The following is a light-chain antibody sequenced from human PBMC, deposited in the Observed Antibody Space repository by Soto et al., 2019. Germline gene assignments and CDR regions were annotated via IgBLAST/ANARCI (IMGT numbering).Light chain of an antibody. CDR3: CSYAGSSTLVV. Sequence: QSALTQPASVSGSPGQSITISCTGTSSDIGSYNLVSWYQQHPGKAPKVMIYAGSKRPSGVSNRFSGSKSGNTASLTISGLQAEDEADYYCCSYAGSSTLVVFGGGTKLTVL. J-gene: IGLJ2*01. V-gene: IGLV2-23*03. CDR1: SSDIGSYNL. CDR2: AGS.